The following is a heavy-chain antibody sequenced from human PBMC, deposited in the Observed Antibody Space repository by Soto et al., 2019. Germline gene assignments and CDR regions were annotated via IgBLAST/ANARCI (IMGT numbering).Heavy chain of an antibody. J-gene: IGHJ6*02. CDR3: ARGPSTIFGVVDHYYYYGMDV. Sequence: LSLTCAVYGGSFSGYYWSWIRQPPGKGLEWIGEINHSGSTNYNPSLKSRVTISVDTSKNQFSLKLSSVTAADTAVYYCARGPSTIFGVVDHYYYYGMDVWGQGTTVTVSS. V-gene: IGHV4-34*01. CDR2: INHSGST. D-gene: IGHD3-3*01. CDR1: GGSFSGYY.